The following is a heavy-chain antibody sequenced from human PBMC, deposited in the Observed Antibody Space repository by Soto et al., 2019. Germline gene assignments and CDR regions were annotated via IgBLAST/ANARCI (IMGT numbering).Heavy chain of an antibody. Sequence: EASVKVSCKASGYTFTSYAMHWVRQAPGQRLEWMGWINAGNGNTKYSQKFQGRVTITRDTSASTAYMELSSLRSEDTAVYYCARVQDSSSSIYYYYGMDVWGQGTTVTVSS. CDR2: INAGNGNT. CDR3: ARVQDSSSSIYYYYGMDV. CDR1: GYTFTSYA. D-gene: IGHD6-6*01. J-gene: IGHJ6*02. V-gene: IGHV1-3*01.